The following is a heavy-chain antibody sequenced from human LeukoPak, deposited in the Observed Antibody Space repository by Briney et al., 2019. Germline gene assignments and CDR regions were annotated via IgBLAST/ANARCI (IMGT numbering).Heavy chain of an antibody. V-gene: IGHV3-48*03. CDR3: ARGLVGYYAMDV. D-gene: IGHD3-10*01. J-gene: IGHJ6*02. CDR2: ISNSDTTI. Sequence: GGSLRLSCAASEFTFRIYEMNWVRQAPGKGLEWISYISNSDTTIDYADSVKGRFTISRDNAKNSLYLQMNSLRVEDTAVYYCARGLVGYYAMDVWGQGTTVTVSS. CDR1: EFTFRIYE.